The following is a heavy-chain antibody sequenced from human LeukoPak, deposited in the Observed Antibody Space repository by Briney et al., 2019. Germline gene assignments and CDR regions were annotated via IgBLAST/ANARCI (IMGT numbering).Heavy chain of an antibody. D-gene: IGHD2-2*01. CDR1: GFIFSSYA. CDR2: ISGTTGSA. V-gene: IGHV3-23*01. Sequence: PGGSLRLSCAASGFIFSSYAMSWVRQAPGKGLEWVSAISGTTGSAYYADSVKGRFTISRDNSKNTLYLQMYSLRVEDTAVYYCATSSGVYCSSTSCYAAYWGQGTLVTVSS. CDR3: ATSSGVYCSSTSCYAAY. J-gene: IGHJ4*02.